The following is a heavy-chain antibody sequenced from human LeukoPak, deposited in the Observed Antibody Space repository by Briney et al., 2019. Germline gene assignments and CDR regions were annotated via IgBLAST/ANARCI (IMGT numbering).Heavy chain of an antibody. CDR3: VAGTTY. J-gene: IGHJ4*02. Sequence: GGSLRLSCAASGFTVSTNYMSWVRQAPGKGLEWVSLIYSGGSTYFADSVKGRFTISRDNARNSLYLQMNSLRAEDTAVYWAVAGTTYWGQGTLVTVSS. D-gene: IGHD6-19*01. CDR1: GFTVSTNY. V-gene: IGHV3-53*01. CDR2: IYSGGST.